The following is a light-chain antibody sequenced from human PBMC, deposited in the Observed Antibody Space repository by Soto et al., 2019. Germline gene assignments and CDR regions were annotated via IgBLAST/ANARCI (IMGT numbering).Light chain of an antibody. J-gene: IGKJ1*01. V-gene: IGKV3-15*01. Sequence: EIVMTQSPATLSVSPGEGATLSFRASQSVSSNLAWYQQKPGQAPRLLIYGASTRATGIPARFSGSGSGTDFTLTISRLEPEDFAVYYCQQYGSSPRTFGQGTKVDIK. CDR3: QQYGSSPRT. CDR1: QSVSSN. CDR2: GAS.